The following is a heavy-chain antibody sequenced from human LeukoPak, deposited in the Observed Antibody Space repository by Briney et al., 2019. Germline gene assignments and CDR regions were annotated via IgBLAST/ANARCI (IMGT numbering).Heavy chain of an antibody. CDR1: GFTFSSYW. Sequence: GGSLRLSCAASGFTFSSYWMSWVRQAPGKGLEWVAVIWYDGSNKYYADSVKGRFTISRDNSRNTLYLQMNSLRAEDTAVYYCAREKVTTSYYYYGMDVWGQGTTVTVSS. D-gene: IGHD4-17*01. J-gene: IGHJ6*02. V-gene: IGHV3-33*08. CDR3: AREKVTTSYYYYGMDV. CDR2: IWYDGSNK.